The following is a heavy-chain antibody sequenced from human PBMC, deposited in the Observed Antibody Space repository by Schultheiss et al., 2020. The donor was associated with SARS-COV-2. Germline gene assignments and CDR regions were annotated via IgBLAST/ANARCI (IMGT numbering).Heavy chain of an antibody. CDR2: ISASGST. J-gene: IGHJ6*03. D-gene: IGHD2-2*01. Sequence: SETLSHTCTVSGGSINSDYWSWIRQPAGKGLEWIGRISASGSTNYNPSLKSRVTISVDTSKNQFSLKLSSVTAADTAVYYCARGYRYCSSTSCYLRYYYYYMDVWGKGTTVTVSS. CDR3: ARGYRYCSSTSCYLRYYYYYMDV. CDR1: GGSINSDY. V-gene: IGHV4-4*07.